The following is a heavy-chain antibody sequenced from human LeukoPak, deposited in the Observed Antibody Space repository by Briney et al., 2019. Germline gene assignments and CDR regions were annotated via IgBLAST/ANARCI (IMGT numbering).Heavy chain of an antibody. CDR1: GFTFSSYS. J-gene: IGHJ4*02. Sequence: GGPLRLSCAASGFTFSSYSMNWVRQAPGKGLEWVSSISSSSSYIYYADSVKGRFTISRDNAKNSLYLQMNSLRAEDTAVYYCARDPKYYYDSSGTFDYWGQGTLVTVSS. CDR3: ARDPKYYYDSSGTFDY. V-gene: IGHV3-21*01. CDR2: ISSSSSYI. D-gene: IGHD3-22*01.